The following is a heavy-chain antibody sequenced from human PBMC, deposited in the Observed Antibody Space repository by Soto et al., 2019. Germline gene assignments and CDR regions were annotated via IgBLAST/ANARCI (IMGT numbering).Heavy chain of an antibody. V-gene: IGHV3-33*01. Sequence: GGSLRLSCAASGFTFSSYGMHWVRQAPGKGLEWVAVIWYDGSNKYYADSVKGRFTISRDNSKNTLYLQMNSLRAEDTAVYYCARELYGNPLDYWGQGTLVTVSS. D-gene: IGHD2-2*02. J-gene: IGHJ4*02. CDR1: GFTFSSYG. CDR2: IWYDGSNK. CDR3: ARELYGNPLDY.